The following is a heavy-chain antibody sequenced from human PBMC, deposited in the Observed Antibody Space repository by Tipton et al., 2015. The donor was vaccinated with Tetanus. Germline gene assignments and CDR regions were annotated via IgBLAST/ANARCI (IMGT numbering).Heavy chain of an antibody. CDR1: GFTFSDYS. J-gene: IGHJ6*03. CDR3: ARDRGEDWTNFYYMDV. Sequence: SLRLSCAGSGFTFSDYSMNWVRQAPGKGLEWVASISGSSNYIKYADSVKGRFTISRDEAKKSVYLEMSSLTVGDTAVYFCARDRGEDWTNFYYMDVWGKGATVIVSS. CDR2: ISGSSNYI. D-gene: IGHD3/OR15-3a*01. V-gene: IGHV3-21*01.